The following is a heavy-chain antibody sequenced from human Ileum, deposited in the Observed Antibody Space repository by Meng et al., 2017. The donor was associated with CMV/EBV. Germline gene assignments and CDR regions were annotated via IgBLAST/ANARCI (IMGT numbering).Heavy chain of an antibody. CDR3: ARKRGGESGVFFDY. CDR2: LNPNSSGT. V-gene: IGHV1-2*02. CDR1: GYTLTGYY. J-gene: IGHJ4*02. D-gene: IGHD3-16*01. Sequence: KASGYTLTGYYVNWVRQGPGRGLEWMRLLNPNSSGTTYAQKFQGRVTMTRDTSISTAYMEVSRLRSDVTAVDDCARKRGGESGVFFDYWGQGTLVTVSS.